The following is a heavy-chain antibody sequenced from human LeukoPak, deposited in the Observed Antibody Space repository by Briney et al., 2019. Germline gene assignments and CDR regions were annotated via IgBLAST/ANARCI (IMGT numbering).Heavy chain of an antibody. CDR2: IYPGDSDT. D-gene: IGHD4-11*01. Sequence: GESLKISCKGSGYSFTSYWIGWVRQMPGKGLEWMGIIYPGDSDTRYSPSFQGQVTISADKSISTAYLQWSSLKASDTAMYYCARTQGAGYSNYGGSFDAFDIWGQGTMVTVSS. CDR1: GYSFTSYW. J-gene: IGHJ3*02. CDR3: ARTQGAGYSNYGGSFDAFDI. V-gene: IGHV5-51*01.